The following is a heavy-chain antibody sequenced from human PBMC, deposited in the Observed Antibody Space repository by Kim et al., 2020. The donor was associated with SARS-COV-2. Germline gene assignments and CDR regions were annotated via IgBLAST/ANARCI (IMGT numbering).Heavy chain of an antibody. J-gene: IGHJ5*02. CDR2: IYHSGST. CDR1: GGSISSSNW. Sequence: SETLSLTCAVSGGSISSSNWWSWVRQPPGKGLEWIGEIYHSGSTNYNPSLKSRVTISVDKSKNQFSLKLSSVTAADTAVYYCAREVGGIAAAGNLENNWFDPWGQGTLVTVSS. D-gene: IGHD6-13*01. CDR3: AREVGGIAAAGNLENNWFDP. V-gene: IGHV4-4*02.